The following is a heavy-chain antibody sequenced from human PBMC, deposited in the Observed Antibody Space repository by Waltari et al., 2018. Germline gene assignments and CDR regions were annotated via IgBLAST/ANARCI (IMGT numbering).Heavy chain of an antibody. D-gene: IGHD4-17*01. J-gene: IGHJ6*02. V-gene: IGHV3-7*01. CDR3: ARDVGTVTVKNYYYYGMDV. CDR2: IKQDGSEK. CDR1: GFTVSSNY. Sequence: EVQLVESGGGLIQPGGSLRLSCAASGFTVSSNYMSWVRQAPGKGLEWVANIKQDGSEKDYVDSVKGRFTISRDNAKNSLYLQMNSLRAEDTAVYYCARDVGTVTVKNYYYYGMDVWGQGTTVTVSS.